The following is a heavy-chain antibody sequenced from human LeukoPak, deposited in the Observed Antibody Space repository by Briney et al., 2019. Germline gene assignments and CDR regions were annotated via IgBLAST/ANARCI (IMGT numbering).Heavy chain of an antibody. J-gene: IGHJ4*02. CDR3: ARLKAAAGSNFDY. CDR1: GYTFTTYY. V-gene: IGHV1-46*01. Sequence: ASVKVSCKASGYTFTTYYVHWVRQAPGQGLEWMGIINPSGGSTTYAQKFRGRLTMTRDMSTSTVYMELSSLRSEDTAVYYCARLKAAAGSNFDYWGQGTLVTVSS. CDR2: INPSGGST. D-gene: IGHD6-13*01.